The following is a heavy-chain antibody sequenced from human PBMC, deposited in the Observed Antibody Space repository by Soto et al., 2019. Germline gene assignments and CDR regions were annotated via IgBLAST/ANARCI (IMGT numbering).Heavy chain of an antibody. CDR2: INPNSGGT. CDR3: ARSLTEGYCTITGCYTRPLYGTDV. J-gene: IGHJ6*02. D-gene: IGHD2-2*02. Sequence: QEQLVQSGAEVKKPEASVKVSCKASGYTFSGYYIHWLRQAPGQGLEWMGWINPNSGGTIYAQKWQGRVTVTRDTPTSTAYIELSRLTSYDTAVYYCARSLTEGYCTITGCYTRPLYGTDVWRQGTTLTVSS. V-gene: IGHV1-2*02. CDR1: GYTFSGYY.